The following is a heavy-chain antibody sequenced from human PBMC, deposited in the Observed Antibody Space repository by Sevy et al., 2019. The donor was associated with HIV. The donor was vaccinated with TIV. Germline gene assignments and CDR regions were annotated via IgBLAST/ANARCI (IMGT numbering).Heavy chain of an antibody. Sequence: ASVKVSYKASGGTFSSYAISWVRQAPGQGLEWMGGLIPILGTANYAQKFQGRVTITADKSTSTAYMELRSLRSEDTAVYYCARDRGSGSYWGGFDYWDQGTLVTVSS. CDR1: GGTFSSYA. CDR3: ARDRGSGSYWGGFDY. J-gene: IGHJ4*02. D-gene: IGHD1-26*01. CDR2: LIPILGTA. V-gene: IGHV1-69*10.